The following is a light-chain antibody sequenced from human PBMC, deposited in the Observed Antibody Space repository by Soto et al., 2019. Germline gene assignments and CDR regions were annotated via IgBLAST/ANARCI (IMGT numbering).Light chain of an antibody. J-gene: IGKJ1*01. CDR2: STS. CDR3: HQFGDSPQT. V-gene: IGKV3-20*01. Sequence: PGDRATLSCRARQSLSVSYIAWYQQKPGQAPRLLIYSTSTRAAGIPDRFTGRGSGTHFTLAISRLEPEDFAVYYCHQFGDSPQTFGQGTTVEV. CDR1: QSLSVSY.